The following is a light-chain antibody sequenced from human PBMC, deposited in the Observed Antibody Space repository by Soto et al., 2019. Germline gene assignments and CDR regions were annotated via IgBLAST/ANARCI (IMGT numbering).Light chain of an antibody. Sequence: DIQMTQSPSSLSASVGDRVTITCRASQGISNYLAWYQQKPGKVPKLLIYAASTLHSGVPSRFSGSGSGTDLTLTISSLQTEDVATYYCQKYNSASWTFGQGTKVEIK. CDR2: AAS. CDR1: QGISNY. CDR3: QKYNSASWT. J-gene: IGKJ1*01. V-gene: IGKV1-27*01.